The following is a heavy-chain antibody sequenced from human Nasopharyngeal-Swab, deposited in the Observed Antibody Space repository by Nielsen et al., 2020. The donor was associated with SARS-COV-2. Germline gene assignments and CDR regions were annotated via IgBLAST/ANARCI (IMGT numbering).Heavy chain of an antibody. V-gene: IGHV3-30-3*01. Sequence: GESLKISFEASGFSFSAFTMHWIRQIPGKGLEWVAFISHDGFDKDYATSVRGRFTISRDNHRNTVYLQLDSLRSDDTAVYYCVRGPLRTSKAFFDYWGQGTLVTVSS. CDR2: ISHDGFDK. CDR1: GFSFSAFT. D-gene: IGHD3-16*01. CDR3: VRGPLRTSKAFFDY. J-gene: IGHJ4*02.